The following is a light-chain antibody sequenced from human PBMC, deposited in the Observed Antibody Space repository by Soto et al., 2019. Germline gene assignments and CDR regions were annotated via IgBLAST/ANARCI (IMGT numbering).Light chain of an antibody. CDR2: AAS. Sequence: EVVLTQSPGTVSLSPGERATLSCRASQSVTSHYLAWYHHKPGQDPRLLIYAASSRTTGIPDRFRDSASGTDCTLGIGRLESDGFAVYYCRECSDVPQNFGEGIKVEIK. J-gene: IGKJ1*01. V-gene: IGKV3-20*01. CDR3: RECSDVPQN. CDR1: QSVTSHY.